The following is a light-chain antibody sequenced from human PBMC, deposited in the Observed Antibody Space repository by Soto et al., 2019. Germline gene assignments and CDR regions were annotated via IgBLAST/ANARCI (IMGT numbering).Light chain of an antibody. V-gene: IGKV3-20*01. J-gene: IGKJ2*01. Sequence: EIVLTQSPGTLSLFPGERATLSCRASQSVSSTYLAWYQQKPGQAPRLLIYGALSRATGIPDRFSGSGSGTDYTLTISSLEPEDFAVYYCQHYGSSPYTFGQGTKLEIK. CDR2: GAL. CDR1: QSVSSTY. CDR3: QHYGSSPYT.